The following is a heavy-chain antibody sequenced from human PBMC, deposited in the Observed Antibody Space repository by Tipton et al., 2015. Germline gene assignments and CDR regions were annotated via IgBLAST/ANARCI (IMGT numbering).Heavy chain of an antibody. D-gene: IGHD3-9*01. J-gene: IGHJ4*02. CDR2: IQYSGGT. Sequence: TLSLTCSVSSDSISKYYWSWIRQPPGKELEWIGYIQYSGGTNYNPSLKSRVTISVDTAKTQFSLKLTSVPAADTAVYYCACQDYDSLTRDYQTVDYWGQGTLVTVSS. CDR3: ACQDYDSLTRDYQTVDY. CDR1: SDSISKYY. V-gene: IGHV4-59*08.